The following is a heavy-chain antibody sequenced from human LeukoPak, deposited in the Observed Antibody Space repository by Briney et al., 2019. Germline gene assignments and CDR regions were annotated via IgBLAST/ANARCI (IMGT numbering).Heavy chain of an antibody. Sequence: SETLSLTCTVSGGSISSSSYYWGWIRQPPGKGLEWIGSIYYSGSTYYNPSLKSRVTISVDTSKNQFSLKLSSVTAADTAVYYCARYPRNSSGFDYWGQGTLVTVSS. V-gene: IGHV4-39*01. CDR1: GGSISSSSYY. CDR3: ARYPRNSSGFDY. J-gene: IGHJ4*02. CDR2: IYYSGST. D-gene: IGHD6-19*01.